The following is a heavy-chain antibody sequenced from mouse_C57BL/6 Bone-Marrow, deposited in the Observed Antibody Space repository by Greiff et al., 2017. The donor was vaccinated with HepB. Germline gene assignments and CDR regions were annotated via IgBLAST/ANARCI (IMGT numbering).Heavy chain of an antibody. V-gene: IGHV1-74*01. Sequence: QVQLKQPGAELVKPGASVKVSCKASGYTFTSYWMHWVKQRPGQGLEWIGRIHPSDSDTNYNQKFKGKATLTVDKSSSTAYMQLSSLTSEDSAVYYCAIDGWLLWFAYWGQGTLVTVSA. CDR2: IHPSDSDT. CDR3: AIDGWLLWFAY. J-gene: IGHJ3*01. D-gene: IGHD2-3*01. CDR1: GYTFTSYW.